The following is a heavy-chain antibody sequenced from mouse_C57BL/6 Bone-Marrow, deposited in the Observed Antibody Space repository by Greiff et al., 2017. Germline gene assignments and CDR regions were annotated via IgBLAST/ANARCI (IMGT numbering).Heavy chain of an antibody. CDR3: ARFYYDYDGYYAMDY. CDR1: GYTFTSYW. V-gene: IGHV1-69*01. CDR2: IDPSDSYT. J-gene: IGHJ4*01. D-gene: IGHD2-4*01. Sequence: QVQLQQPGAELVMPGASVKLSCKASGYTFTSYWMHWVKQRPGQGLEWIGEIDPSDSYTNYNQKFKGKSTLTVDKSSSTAYMQLSSLTSEDSAVYYCARFYYDYDGYYAMDYWGQGTSVTVSS.